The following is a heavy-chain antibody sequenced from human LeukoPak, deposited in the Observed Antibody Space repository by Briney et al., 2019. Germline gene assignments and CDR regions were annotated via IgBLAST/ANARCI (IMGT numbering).Heavy chain of an antibody. CDR3: ARTTVDIVVVPAAQIVDY. D-gene: IGHD2-2*03. CDR1: GYTFTSYG. V-gene: IGHV1-18*01. CDR2: ISAYNGNT. J-gene: IGHJ4*02. Sequence: ASVKLSCKASGYTFTSYGISWVRQAPGQGLEWMGWISAYNGNTNYAQKLQGRVTMTTDTSTSTAYMELRSLRSDDTAVYYCARTTVDIVVVPAAQIVDYWGQGTLVTVSS.